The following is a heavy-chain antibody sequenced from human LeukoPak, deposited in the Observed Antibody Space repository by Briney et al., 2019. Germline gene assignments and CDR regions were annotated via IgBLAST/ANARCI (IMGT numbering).Heavy chain of an antibody. V-gene: IGHV4-38-2*02. D-gene: IGHD2-15*01. Sequence: SETLSLTCTVSGYSISSGYYWGWIRQPPGKGLEWIGSIYHSGSTYYNPSLKSRVTISVGTSKNQFSLKLSSVTAADTAVYYCARQRVVVAASTFDYWGQGTLVTVSS. CDR2: IYHSGST. CDR1: GYSISSGYY. CDR3: ARQRVVVAASTFDY. J-gene: IGHJ4*02.